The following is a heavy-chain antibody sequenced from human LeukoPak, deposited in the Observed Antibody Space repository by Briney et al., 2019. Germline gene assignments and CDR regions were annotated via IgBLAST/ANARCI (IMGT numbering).Heavy chain of an antibody. D-gene: IGHD4-17*01. V-gene: IGHV1-69*13. CDR1: GGTFSSYA. J-gene: IGHJ5*02. CDR3: ATNDYGDYNNWFDP. Sequence: GASVKVSCKASGGTFSSYAISWVRQAPGQGLEWMGGIIPIFGTANYAQKFQGRVTITADESTSTAYMELSSLRSEDTAVYYCATNDYGDYNNWFDPWGQGTLVTVSS. CDR2: IIPIFGTA.